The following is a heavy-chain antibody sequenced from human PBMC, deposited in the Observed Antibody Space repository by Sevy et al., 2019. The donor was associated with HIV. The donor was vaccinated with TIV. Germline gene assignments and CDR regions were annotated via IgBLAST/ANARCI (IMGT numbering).Heavy chain of an antibody. CDR2: ISSSSSYI. CDR1: GFTFSRYS. J-gene: IGHJ4*02. V-gene: IGHV3-21*01. CDR3: AGDGGCSSTSCLLYFDS. Sequence: GGSLRLSCAASGFTFSRYSMNWVRQAPGKGLEWVSSISSSSSYIYYADSVKGRFTISRDNAKNSLYLQMNGLRAEDTAVYYCAGDGGCSSTSCLLYFDSWGQGTLLTVSS. D-gene: IGHD2-2*01.